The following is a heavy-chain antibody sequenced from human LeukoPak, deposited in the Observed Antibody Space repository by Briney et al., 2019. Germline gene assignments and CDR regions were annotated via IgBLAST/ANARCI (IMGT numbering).Heavy chain of an antibody. J-gene: IGHJ4*02. CDR3: ARWRGVFDY. D-gene: IGHD3-10*01. CDR2: IYYSGST. Sequence: SETLSLTCTVSGGSISSYYWSWIRQPPGKGLEWIGYIYYSGSTNYNPSLKSRVTISVDTSKNQSSLKLSSVTAADTAVYYCARWRGVFDYWGQGTLVTVSS. CDR1: GGSISSYY. V-gene: IGHV4-59*01.